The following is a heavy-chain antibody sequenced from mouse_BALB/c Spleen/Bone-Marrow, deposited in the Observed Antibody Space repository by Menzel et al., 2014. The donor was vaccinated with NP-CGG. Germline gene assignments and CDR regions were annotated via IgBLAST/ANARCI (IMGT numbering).Heavy chain of an antibody. CDR2: SNPSNGGS. Sequence: QVQLKESGAELVKPGASVKLSCKASGYTFSNYYMYWAKQRPGQGLEWIGESNPSNGGSNFNEKFKSKATLTVGKSSSTAYMQLSSLTSEDSAVYYCTRSNYGYWYFDVWGAGTTVTVSS. D-gene: IGHD1-1*01. CDR3: TRSNYGYWYFDV. V-gene: IGHV1-53*01. J-gene: IGHJ1*01. CDR1: GYTFSNYY.